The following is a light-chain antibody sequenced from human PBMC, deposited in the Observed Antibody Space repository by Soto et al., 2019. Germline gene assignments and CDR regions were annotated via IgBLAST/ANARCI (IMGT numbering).Light chain of an antibody. J-gene: IGKJ3*01. CDR2: WTS. CDR1: QTVLYISNNKSY. V-gene: IGKV4-1*01. Sequence: DIVMTQSPDYLAVSLGERATINCRSSQTVLYISNNKSYIAWYQQKSGQPPKLLISWTSTRESGVPDRFSGSGSGTDFTLTISNLQAEDVAVYYCQQFYSSPFTFGPGTKVHIK. CDR3: QQFYSSPFT.